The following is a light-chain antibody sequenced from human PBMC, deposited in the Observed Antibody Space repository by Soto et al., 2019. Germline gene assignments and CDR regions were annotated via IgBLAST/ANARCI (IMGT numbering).Light chain of an antibody. CDR3: QKYNDWPLK. J-gene: IGKJ1*01. Sequence: IVMTHSRVTLSVSPLERVTLSFRSSQSVSSNLALYQQKPGQAPSLLIYGAFTRATGIPARFSGTGSGTEFTLTISSLQSEDFALYYCQKYNDWPLKFGQGTKVDIK. CDR1: QSVSSN. CDR2: GAF. V-gene: IGKV3-15*01.